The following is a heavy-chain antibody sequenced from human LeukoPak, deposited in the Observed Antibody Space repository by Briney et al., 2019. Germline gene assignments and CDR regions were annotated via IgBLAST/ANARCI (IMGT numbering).Heavy chain of an antibody. D-gene: IGHD4-17*01. V-gene: IGHV3-23*01. CDR1: GFSFSSYG. CDR3: AKENYGDSTGGRFQH. J-gene: IGHJ1*01. Sequence: PGGSLRLSCAASGFSFSSYGISWVRQAPGKGLEWVSTINTSGGTTYYADSVKGRFTVSRDNSKNTLYLQMNSLSAEDTAVYYCAKENYGDSTGGRFQHWGQGTLVTVSS. CDR2: INTSGGTT.